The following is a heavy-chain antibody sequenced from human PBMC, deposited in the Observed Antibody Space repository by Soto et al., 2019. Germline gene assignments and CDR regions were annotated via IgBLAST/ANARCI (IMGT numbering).Heavy chain of an antibody. CDR2: IYNTGSN. CDR3: GRGAGASGTYHYCFDF. D-gene: IGHD3-10*01. V-gene: IGHV4-59*02. J-gene: IGHJ4*02. CDR1: GYSVSTYW. Sequence: SETLRLTCTVSGYSVSTYWMSWIRQPPGKGLEWIADIYNTGSNNYNPSLVNRVTTTSDAYKNQFSLQLSSVLAAETAVDYCGRGAGASGTYHYCFDFWGQGTLVTVSS.